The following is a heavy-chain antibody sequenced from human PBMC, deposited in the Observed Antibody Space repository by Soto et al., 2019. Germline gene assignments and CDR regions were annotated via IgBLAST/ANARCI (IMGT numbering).Heavy chain of an antibody. D-gene: IGHD1-26*01. Sequence: EVQLWESGGGLVQPGGSLRLSCAASGITFSSHGMTWVRQAPGKGLEWVSGISDSGGSTYYADSVKGWFTISRDNSKNTVYLQMNSLRAEYTAVYYCVKNSVIYYDHWGQGTLVTVSS. CDR1: GITFSSHG. CDR3: VKNSVIYYDH. CDR2: ISDSGGST. V-gene: IGHV3-23*01. J-gene: IGHJ5*02.